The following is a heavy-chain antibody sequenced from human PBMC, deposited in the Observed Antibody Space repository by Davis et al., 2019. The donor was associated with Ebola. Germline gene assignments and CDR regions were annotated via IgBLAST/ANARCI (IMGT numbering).Heavy chain of an antibody. CDR2: INGCNGNT. CDR1: GYTFTTYA. CDR3: ARGTLFSIVVVTAIPFDP. J-gene: IGHJ5*02. D-gene: IGHD2-21*02. Sequence: ASVTVSCKASGYTFTTYAMHWVRQAPGQRLEWMGWINGCNGNTKYSQKFQGRVTITRDTSASTAHMELSSLRSEDTAVYYCARGTLFSIVVVTAIPFDPWGQGTLVTVSS. V-gene: IGHV1-3*01.